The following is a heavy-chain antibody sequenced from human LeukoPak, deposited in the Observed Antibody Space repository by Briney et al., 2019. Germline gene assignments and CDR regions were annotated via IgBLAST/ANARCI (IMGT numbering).Heavy chain of an antibody. V-gene: IGHV1-18*01. Sequence: GASVKVSCKASGYIFTSYGISWVRQAPGQGLEWMGWISAYNGNTNYAQKLQGRVTMTTDTSTSTAYMELRGLRSDDTAVYYCARVIPAWPRGYCSSTSCPPNAFDIWGQGTMVTVSS. CDR2: ISAYNGNT. D-gene: IGHD2-2*01. CDR3: ARVIPAWPRGYCSSTSCPPNAFDI. CDR1: GYIFTSYG. J-gene: IGHJ3*02.